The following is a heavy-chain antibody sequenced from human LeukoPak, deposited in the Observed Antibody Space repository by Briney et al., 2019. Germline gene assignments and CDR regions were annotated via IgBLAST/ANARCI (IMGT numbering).Heavy chain of an antibody. D-gene: IGHD6-19*01. V-gene: IGHV3-30*02. J-gene: IGHJ4*02. Sequence: PGGSLRLSCAASGFAFSSYGMHWVRQAPGKGLEWVAYIHYDSSTEDYADSVKGRFTISRDNSKNTLYLQMNSLRAEDTAVYYCAKVSTGQWLVHWGQGTLVTVSS. CDR2: IHYDSSTE. CDR3: AKVSTGQWLVH. CDR1: GFAFSSYG.